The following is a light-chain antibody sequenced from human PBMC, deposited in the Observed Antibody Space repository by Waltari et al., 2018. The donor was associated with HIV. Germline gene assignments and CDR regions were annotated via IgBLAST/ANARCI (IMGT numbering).Light chain of an antibody. CDR3: QQYISYPFT. CDR2: RAS. CDR1: ESVSSS. V-gene: IGKV1-5*03. J-gene: IGKJ4*01. Sequence: DIQMTQSPSSLSASVGGRVTITCRASESVSSSLAWYQQKPGKAPNLLIDRASTFESGVPSRFSGSGSGTEFTLTISSLQPDDFATYYCQQYISYPFTFGGGTKVEIK.